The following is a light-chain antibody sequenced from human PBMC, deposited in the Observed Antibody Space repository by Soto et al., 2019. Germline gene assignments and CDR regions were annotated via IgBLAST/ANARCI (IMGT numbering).Light chain of an antibody. CDR1: QTIRVY. Sequence: DIQMSQFPSSLSASVGDRVTITCRASQTIRVYLHWYQQRPGQAPHLLSYGASRLPGDVPPRFSGTGSGTEYTLTISSLHPEDFGTYFCQQSYSSSWTFGQGTKVEMK. V-gene: IGKV1-39*01. J-gene: IGKJ1*01. CDR2: GAS. CDR3: QQSYSSSWT.